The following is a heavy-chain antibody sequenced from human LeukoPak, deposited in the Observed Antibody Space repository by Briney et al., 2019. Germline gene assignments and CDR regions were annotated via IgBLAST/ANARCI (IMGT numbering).Heavy chain of an antibody. CDR3: ARGDYYGSGSLISAEGAFDI. CDR2: IYHSGST. V-gene: IGHV4-4*02. CDR1: GGSINSSKW. D-gene: IGHD3-10*01. J-gene: IGHJ3*02. Sequence: PSGALSLTCAVSGGSINSSKWWNWVRQPPGKGLEWIGEIYHSGSTNYNPSLKSRVTISVDKSKNQFSLKLSSVTAADTAVYYCARGDYYGSGSLISAEGAFDIWGQGTMVTVSS.